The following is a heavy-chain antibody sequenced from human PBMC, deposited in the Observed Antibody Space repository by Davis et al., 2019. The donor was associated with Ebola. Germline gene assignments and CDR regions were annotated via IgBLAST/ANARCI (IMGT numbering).Heavy chain of an antibody. CDR3: ARGRGHYESSGGDY. J-gene: IGHJ4*02. Sequence: ASVKVSCKASGYTFNSYFIHWVRQAPGQGLEWMGIINPSGGSTTYSQKFQGRVTMTRDTSTRTVYMELTSLRSEDTAVYYCARGRGHYESSGGDYWGQGTLVTVSS. CDR1: GYTFNSYF. CDR2: INPSGGST. V-gene: IGHV1-46*02. D-gene: IGHD3-22*01.